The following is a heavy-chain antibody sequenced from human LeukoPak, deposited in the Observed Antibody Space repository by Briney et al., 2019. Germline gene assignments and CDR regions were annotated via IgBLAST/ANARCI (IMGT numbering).Heavy chain of an antibody. J-gene: IGHJ4*02. D-gene: IGHD2/OR15-2a*01. V-gene: IGHV3-23*01. CDR1: GFTFSSYA. Sequence: GGSLRLSCAASGFTFSSYAMSWVRQAPGKGLEWVSAISGSGGSTYYADPVKGRFTISRDNSKNTLYLQMNSLRAEDTAVYYCARDSTFLFYYSFDYWGQGTLDTVSS. CDR2: ISGSGGST. CDR3: ARDSTFLFYYSFDY.